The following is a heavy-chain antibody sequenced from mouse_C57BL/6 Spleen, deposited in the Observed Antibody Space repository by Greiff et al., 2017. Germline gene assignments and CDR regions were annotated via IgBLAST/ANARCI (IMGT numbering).Heavy chain of an antibody. CDR3: ARYYGSSPYYLDY. V-gene: IGHV1-81*01. CDR2: IYPRSGNT. CDR1: GYTFTSYG. J-gene: IGHJ2*01. D-gene: IGHD1-1*01. Sequence: QVQLKESGAELARPGASVKLSCKASGYTFTSYGISWVKQRTGQGLEWIGEIYPRSGNTYYNEKFKGKATLTADKSSSTAYMELRSLTSEDSAVYFCARYYGSSPYYLDYWGQGTTLTVSS.